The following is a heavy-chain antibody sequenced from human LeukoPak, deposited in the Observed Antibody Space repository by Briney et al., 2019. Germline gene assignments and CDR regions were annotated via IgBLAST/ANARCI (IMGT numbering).Heavy chain of an antibody. CDR3: ARMLRYSSRWWEYYFDY. J-gene: IGHJ4*02. V-gene: IGHV3-11*01. CDR2: ISSSGSAI. Sequence: GGSLRLSCAASGFTFSDYYMSWIRQAPGKGLEWVSCISSSGSAIYYADSVKGRFTISRDNAKNSLYLQMNSLRAADTAVYYCARMLRYSSRWWEYYFDYWGQGTLVTVSS. D-gene: IGHD6-13*01. CDR1: GFTFSDYY.